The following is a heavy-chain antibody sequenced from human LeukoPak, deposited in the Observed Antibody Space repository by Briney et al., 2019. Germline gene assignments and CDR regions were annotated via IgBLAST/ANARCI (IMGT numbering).Heavy chain of an antibody. D-gene: IGHD6-19*01. CDR2: IYYSGST. J-gene: IGHJ6*03. V-gene: IGHV4-59*08. CDR3: ASQRSSGDYYYYYMDV. CDR1: GGFISSYY. Sequence: SETLSLTCTVSGGFISSYYWTWIRQPPGKGLEWIGYIYYSGSTNYNPSLKSRVTISVDTSKNQFSLKLSSVTAADTAVYYCASQRSSGDYYYYYMDVWGKGTTVTVSS.